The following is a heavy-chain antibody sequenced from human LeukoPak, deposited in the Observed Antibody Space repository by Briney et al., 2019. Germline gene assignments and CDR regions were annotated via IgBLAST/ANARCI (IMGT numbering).Heavy chain of an antibody. D-gene: IGHD2-2*01. CDR1: GFTFSSYG. V-gene: IGHV3-30*02. J-gene: IGHJ4*02. CDR2: IRYDGSNK. CDR3: AKLVVVPAAIVRGDY. Sequence: GGSLRLSCAASGFTFSSYGMHWVRQAPGKGLEWVAFIRYDGSNKYYAGSVKGRFTISRDNSKNTLYLQMNSLRAEDTAVYYCAKLVVVPAAIVRGDYWGQGTLVTVSS.